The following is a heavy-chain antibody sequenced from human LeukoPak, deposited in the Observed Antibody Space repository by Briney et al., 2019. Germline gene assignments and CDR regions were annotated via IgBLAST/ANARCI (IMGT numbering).Heavy chain of an antibody. CDR3: ARDITEYSSSWAFDY. D-gene: IGHD6-6*01. CDR2: ISYDGSNK. CDR1: GFTFSSYA. Sequence: GGSLRLSCAASGFTFSSYAMHWVRQAPGKGPEWVAVISYDGSNKYYADSVKGRFTISRDNSKNTLYLQMNSLRAEDTAVYYCARDITEYSSSWAFDYWGQGTLVTVSS. V-gene: IGHV3-30-3*01. J-gene: IGHJ4*02.